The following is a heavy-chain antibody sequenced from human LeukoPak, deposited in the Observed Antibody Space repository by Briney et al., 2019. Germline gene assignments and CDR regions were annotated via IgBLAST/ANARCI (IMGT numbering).Heavy chain of an antibody. Sequence: GASVKVSCKASGYTFTGYYMHWVRQAPGQGLEWMGWINPNSGGTSYAQKFQGRVTMTRDTSISTAYMELSRLRSDDTAVYYCARGGGVRWLRFEDYWGQGTLVTVSS. J-gene: IGHJ4*02. CDR1: GYTFTGYY. CDR2: INPNSGGT. V-gene: IGHV1-2*02. D-gene: IGHD5-24*01. CDR3: ARGGGVRWLRFEDY.